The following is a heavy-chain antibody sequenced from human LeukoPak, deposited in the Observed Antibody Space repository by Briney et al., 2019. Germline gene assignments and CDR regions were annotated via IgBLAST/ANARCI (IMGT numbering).Heavy chain of an antibody. V-gene: IGHV1-69*13. CDR1: GGTFSSYA. Sequence: GASVKVSCKASGGTFSSYAISWVRQAPGQGLEWMGGIIPIFGTANYAQKFQGRVTITADESTSTAYMELSSLRSEDTAVYYCAREGYSYLTWFDPWGQGTLVTVSS. D-gene: IGHD5-18*01. CDR2: IIPIFGTA. CDR3: AREGYSYLTWFDP. J-gene: IGHJ5*02.